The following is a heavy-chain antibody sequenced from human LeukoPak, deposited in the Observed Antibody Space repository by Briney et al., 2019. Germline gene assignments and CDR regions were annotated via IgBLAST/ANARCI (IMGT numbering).Heavy chain of an antibody. D-gene: IGHD1-26*01. Sequence: GGSLRLSCAASGFTFSNYGMHWVRQAPGKGLEWVASLRYDGLNKYYADSLKGRFTISRDNSKNTLYLQMNSLRAEDTAVYYCAKKTIVGATVDAFDIWGQGTMVIVSS. J-gene: IGHJ3*02. V-gene: IGHV3-30*02. CDR1: GFTFSNYG. CDR3: AKKTIVGATVDAFDI. CDR2: LRYDGLNK.